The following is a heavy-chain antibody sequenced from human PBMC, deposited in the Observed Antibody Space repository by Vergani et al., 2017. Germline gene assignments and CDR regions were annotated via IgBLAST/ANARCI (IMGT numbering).Heavy chain of an antibody. CDR3: AKIVGSDTAMVSYYFDY. CDR1: GGSISSYY. CDR2: IYYSGST. J-gene: IGHJ4*02. D-gene: IGHD5-18*01. V-gene: IGHV4-59*01. Sequence: QVQLQESGPGLVKPSETLSLTCTVSGGSISSYYWSWIRQPPGKGVEWIGYIYYSGSTNYNPSLKSRVTISVDTSKNQFSLKLSSVTAADTAVYYCAKIVGSDTAMVSYYFDYWGQGTLVTVSS.